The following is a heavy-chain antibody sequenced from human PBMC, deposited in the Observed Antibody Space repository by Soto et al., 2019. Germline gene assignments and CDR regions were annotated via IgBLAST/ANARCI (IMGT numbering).Heavy chain of an antibody. J-gene: IGHJ4*02. D-gene: IGHD2-21*01. Sequence: QVQLVQSGTEVKKAGSAVKVSCKTSGYTFTTYGISWIRQAPGQGLEWIAWISVYNGDTNYAQDVQVRVIMTTDTLTTTAYLELRSLRSDDTAVYYCARVYCGGDCFSGGDFDYWGQGTLVTVS. V-gene: IGHV1-18*01. CDR3: ARVYCGGDCFSGGDFDY. CDR1: GYTFTTYG. CDR2: ISVYNGDT.